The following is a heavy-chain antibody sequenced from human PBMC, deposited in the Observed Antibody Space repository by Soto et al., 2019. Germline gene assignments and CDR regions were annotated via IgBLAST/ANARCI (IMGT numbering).Heavy chain of an antibody. CDR2: IYPSGMP. J-gene: IGHJ4*02. Sequence: PSETLSLTCTVSGGSISNAAYSWSWIRQPPGKGLEWIGYIYPSGMPFYNPSLRSRVTISIDRSNDQFSLNLKSVTAADTALYYCARESGGYGLFDSLGQGTLVTVSS. V-gene: IGHV4-30-2*01. CDR1: GGSISNAAYS. D-gene: IGHD5-18*01. CDR3: ARESGGYGLFDS.